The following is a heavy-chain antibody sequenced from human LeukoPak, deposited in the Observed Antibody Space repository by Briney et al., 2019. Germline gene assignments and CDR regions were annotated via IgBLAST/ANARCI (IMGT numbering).Heavy chain of an antibody. Sequence: GGSLRLSCAASGFTFSSYWVTWVRQAPGKGLEWVANINQDGSEKFYADSVTGRFTISRDNAKNSLYLQMNSLRAEDTAVYYCAKIMTLLWFGEPLDYFDYWGQGTLVTVSS. D-gene: IGHD3-10*01. CDR3: AKIMTLLWFGEPLDYFDY. V-gene: IGHV3-7*01. J-gene: IGHJ4*02. CDR2: INQDGSEK. CDR1: GFTFSSYW.